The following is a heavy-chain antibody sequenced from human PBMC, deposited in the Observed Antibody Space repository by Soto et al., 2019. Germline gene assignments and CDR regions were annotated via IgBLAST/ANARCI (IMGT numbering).Heavy chain of an antibody. CDR3: ARDLYCSSTSCGPENWFDP. D-gene: IGHD2-2*01. CDR1: GYTFTSYD. V-gene: IGHV1-8*01. CDR2: MNPNSGNT. Sequence: ASVKVSCKASGYTFTSYDINWVRQATGQGLEWMGWMNPNSGNTDYAQKFQGRVTMTRNTSISTAYMELSRLRSDDTAVYYCARDLYCSSTSCGPENWFDPWGQGTLVTVS. J-gene: IGHJ5*02.